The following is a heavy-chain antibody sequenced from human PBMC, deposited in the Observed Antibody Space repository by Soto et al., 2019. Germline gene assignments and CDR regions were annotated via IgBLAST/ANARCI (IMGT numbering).Heavy chain of an antibody. V-gene: IGHV4-31*03. D-gene: IGHD3-3*01. CDR3: ARASYDFWSGYVRDFDY. Sequence: PSETLSLTCTVSGGSISSGGYYWSWIRQHPGKGLEWIGYIYYSGSTYYNPSLKSRVTISVDTSKNQFSLKLSSVTAADTAVYYCARASYDFWSGYVRDFDYWGQGTLVTVSS. J-gene: IGHJ4*02. CDR2: IYYSGST. CDR1: GGSISSGGYY.